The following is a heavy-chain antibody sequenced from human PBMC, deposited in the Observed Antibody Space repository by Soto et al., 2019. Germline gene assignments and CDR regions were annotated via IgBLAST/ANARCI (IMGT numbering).Heavy chain of an antibody. CDR3: ARCRSYCISTSCAKDYYYGLDV. Sequence: KPSETLSLTCAVSARSISSSNWLSGFLQPPWKGLEWIGYMYHSGRTNYNPSLKSRVTISVDKSKSQFSLKLSPATAADTAVYYCARCRSYCISTSCAKDYYYGLDVWGQGTTVTVSS. D-gene: IGHD2-2*01. V-gene: IGHV4-4*02. J-gene: IGHJ6*02. CDR2: MYHSGRT. CDR1: ARSISSSNW.